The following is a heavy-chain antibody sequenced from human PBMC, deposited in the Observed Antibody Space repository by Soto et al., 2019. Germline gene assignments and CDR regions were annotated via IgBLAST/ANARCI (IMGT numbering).Heavy chain of an antibody. Sequence: QVQLVQSGAEVKKPGSSVKVSCKASGGTFSSYAISWVRQAPGQGLEWMGGIIPIFGTANYAQKIQGRVTITADESTSTAYMKLSSLRSEDTALYYCARDSSGRGWFDPWGQGTLVTVSS. V-gene: IGHV1-69*01. CDR1: GGTFSSYA. CDR3: ARDSSGRGWFDP. CDR2: IIPIFGTA. J-gene: IGHJ5*02. D-gene: IGHD6-19*01.